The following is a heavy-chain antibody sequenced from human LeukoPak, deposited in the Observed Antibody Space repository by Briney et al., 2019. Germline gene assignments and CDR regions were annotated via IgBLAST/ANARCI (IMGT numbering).Heavy chain of an antibody. J-gene: IGHJ4*02. Sequence: SETLSLTCAVYGGSFSGYYWSWIRQPPGKGLEWIGEINHSGSTSYNPSLKSRVTISVDTSKNQFSLKLSSVTAADTAVYYCARKGDYYYDSSGYYYVFDYWGQGTLVTVSS. D-gene: IGHD3-22*01. V-gene: IGHV4-34*01. CDR2: INHSGST. CDR3: ARKGDYYYDSSGYYYVFDY. CDR1: GGSFSGYY.